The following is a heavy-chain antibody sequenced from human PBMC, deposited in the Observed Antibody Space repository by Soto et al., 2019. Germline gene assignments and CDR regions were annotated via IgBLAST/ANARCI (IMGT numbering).Heavy chain of an antibody. D-gene: IGHD6-13*01. CDR2: ISGSGGST. Sequence: EVQLLESGVGLVQPGGSLRLSCAASGFTFSSYAMSWVRQAPGKWLEWVSAISGSGGSTYYADSVKGRLTIARDNSKHTLYLQMNSLRAEDTAVYYCAYSSTPFDSWGQGTLVTVSS. CDR3: AYSSTPFDS. J-gene: IGHJ4*02. CDR1: GFTFSSYA. V-gene: IGHV3-23*01.